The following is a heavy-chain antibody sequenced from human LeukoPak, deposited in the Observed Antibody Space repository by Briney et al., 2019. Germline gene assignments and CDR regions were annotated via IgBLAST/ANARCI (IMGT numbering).Heavy chain of an antibody. V-gene: IGHV4-34*01. J-gene: IGHJ4*02. CDR2: INHSGST. D-gene: IGHD6-19*01. CDR3: ASEYSSGWYGDY. Sequence: SETLSLTCAVYGGSFSGYYWSWIRQPPGKGLERIGEINHSGSTNYNPSLKSRVTISVDTSKNQFSLKLSSVTAADTAVYYCASEYSSGWYGDYWGQGTLVTVSS. CDR1: GGSFSGYY.